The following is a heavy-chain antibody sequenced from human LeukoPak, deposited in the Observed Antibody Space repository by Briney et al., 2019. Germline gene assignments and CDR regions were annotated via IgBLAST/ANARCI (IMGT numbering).Heavy chain of an antibody. D-gene: IGHD2-15*01. CDR3: ARDVQCSGGSCYSDY. Sequence: ASVKVSCKASGYTFTSYDINWVRQAPGQGLEWMGIINPSGGSTSYAQKFQGRVTMTRDTSTSTVYMELSSLRSEDTAVYYCARDVQCSGGSCYSDYWGQGTLVTVSS. CDR1: GYTFTSYD. J-gene: IGHJ4*02. CDR2: INPSGGST. V-gene: IGHV1-46*01.